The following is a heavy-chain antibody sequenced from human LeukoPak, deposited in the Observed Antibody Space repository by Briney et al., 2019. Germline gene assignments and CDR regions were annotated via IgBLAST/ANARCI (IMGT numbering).Heavy chain of an antibody. D-gene: IGHD3-22*01. CDR3: ARVRYFDSSGYYYDFDY. J-gene: IGHJ4*02. CDR2: INPNSGGT. V-gene: IGHV1-2*02. CDR1: GYTFTGYY. Sequence: ASVMVSCKASGYTFTGYYMHWVRQAPGQGLEGMGWINPNSGGTNYAQKFQGRVTMTRDTSISTAYMELSRLRSDDTAVYYCARVRYFDSSGYYYDFDYWGQGTLVTVSS.